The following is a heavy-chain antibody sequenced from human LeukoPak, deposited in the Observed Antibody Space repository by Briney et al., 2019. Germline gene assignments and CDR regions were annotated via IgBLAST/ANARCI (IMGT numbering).Heavy chain of an antibody. D-gene: IGHD3-3*01. Sequence: SETLSLTCTVSGDSISDINHYWGWIRQPPGKELEWIGNIYYTGRTFYNPSLKSRVTISRDTSKNQFSLKLSSLTTANTAVYYCARHEPTDLWSGYQFDSWGQETLITVSS. CDR2: IYYTGRT. J-gene: IGHJ4*02. V-gene: IGHV4-39*01. CDR3: ARHEPTDLWSGYQFDS. CDR1: GDSISDINHY.